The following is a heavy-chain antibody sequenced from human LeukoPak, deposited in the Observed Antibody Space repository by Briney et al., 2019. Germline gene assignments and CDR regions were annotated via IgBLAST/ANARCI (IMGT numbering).Heavy chain of an antibody. CDR2: ISSSSSTI. J-gene: IGHJ6*03. CDR3: ARGGQNYYYYMDV. CDR1: GFTFSSYS. V-gene: IGHV3-48*01. Sequence: GGSLRLSCAASGFTFSSYSMNWVRQAPGKGLEWVSYISSSSSTIYYADSVKGRFTISRDNAKNSPYLQMNSLRAEDTAVYYCARGGQNYYYYMDVWGKGTTVTVSS.